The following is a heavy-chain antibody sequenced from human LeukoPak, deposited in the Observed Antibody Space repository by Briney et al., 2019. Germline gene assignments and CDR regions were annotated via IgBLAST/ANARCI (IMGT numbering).Heavy chain of an antibody. CDR3: SKGTVTGYFPQYYFDY. J-gene: IGHJ4*02. CDR2: ISGSGGST. Sequence: GGSLRLSCAASGFTFSSYAMSWVRQAPGKGLEWVSAISGSGGSTYYADSVKGRFTISRDNSRNTLYLQMNSLRAEDTAVYYCSKGTVTGYFPQYYFDYWGQGTLVTVSS. D-gene: IGHD3-9*01. CDR1: GFTFSSYA. V-gene: IGHV3-23*01.